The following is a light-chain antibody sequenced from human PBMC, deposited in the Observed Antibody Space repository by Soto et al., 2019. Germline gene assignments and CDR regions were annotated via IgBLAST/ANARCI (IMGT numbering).Light chain of an antibody. Sequence: QSVLTQPPSVSGAPGQRVTVSCTGTSSNIGAGYEVHWYHQLPGTAPKLLVSGNGNRPSGVPDRFSGSKSGTSASLAISGLQSEDEADYYCAAWDDSLNGVVFGGGTKLTVL. J-gene: IGLJ2*01. CDR2: GNG. CDR1: SSNIGAGYE. V-gene: IGLV1-40*01. CDR3: AAWDDSLNGVV.